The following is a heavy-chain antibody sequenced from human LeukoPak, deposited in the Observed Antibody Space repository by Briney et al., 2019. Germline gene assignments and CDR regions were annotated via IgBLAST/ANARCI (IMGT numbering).Heavy chain of an antibody. V-gene: IGHV1-2*06. Sequence: ASVKVSCKASGYTFTGYYMHWVRQAPGQGLEWMGRINPNSGGTNYAQKFQGRVTMTRDTSISTAYMELSRLRSDDTAVYYCARDLSLRLGGLSSLTLDYWGQGTLVTVSS. CDR1: GYTFTGYY. CDR2: INPNSGGT. J-gene: IGHJ4*02. D-gene: IGHD3-16*02. CDR3: ARDLSLRLGGLSSLTLDY.